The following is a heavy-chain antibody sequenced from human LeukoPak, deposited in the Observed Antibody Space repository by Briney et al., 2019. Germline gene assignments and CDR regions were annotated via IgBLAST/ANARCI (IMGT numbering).Heavy chain of an antibody. CDR2: ISAYNGNS. V-gene: IGHV1-18*01. CDR3: ARGGSSWSAEYFQH. J-gene: IGHJ1*01. D-gene: IGHD6-13*01. Sequence: VASVKVSCKASGYTFTSYGISWVRQAPGQGLEWMGWISAYNGNSKYAQKLQGRLTMTTDTSTSTAYMELRSRRSDDTAVYFCARGGSSWSAEYFQHWGQGTLVTVSS. CDR1: GYTFTSYG.